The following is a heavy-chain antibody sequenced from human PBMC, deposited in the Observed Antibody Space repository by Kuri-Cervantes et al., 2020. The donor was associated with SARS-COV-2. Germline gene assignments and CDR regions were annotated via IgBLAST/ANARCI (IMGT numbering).Heavy chain of an antibody. CDR2: IYHSGST. D-gene: IGHD2-21*01. J-gene: IGHJ4*02. CDR1: GGSFSGYS. CDR3: ACGASSFFNGSPLEYYFDY. Sequence: LRLSCAVYGGSFSGYSWSWIRQPPGKGLEWIGYIYHSGSTYCNPSLKSRVTISVDRSKNQFSLKLSSVTAADTAVYYCACGASSFFNGSPLEYYFDYWGQGTLVTVSS. V-gene: IGHV4-30-2*01.